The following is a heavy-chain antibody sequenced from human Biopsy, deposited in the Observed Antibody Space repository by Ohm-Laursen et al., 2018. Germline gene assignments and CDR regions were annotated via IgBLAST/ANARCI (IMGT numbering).Heavy chain of an antibody. J-gene: IGHJ3*01. CDR3: ARLFRLDDYWNDDPPDGFDV. D-gene: IGHD3-3*01. V-gene: IGHV4-61*08. CDR1: GGSIGGSGDY. Sequence: GTLSLTCTVSGGSIGGSGDYWSWIRPPPGKGLEWIGYISDTGTTNYNPSLRGRVAVSVDTSKNQFSLQLTSVTAADTAMFFCARLFRLDDYWNDDPPDGFDVWGQGTMVTVSS. CDR2: ISDTGTT.